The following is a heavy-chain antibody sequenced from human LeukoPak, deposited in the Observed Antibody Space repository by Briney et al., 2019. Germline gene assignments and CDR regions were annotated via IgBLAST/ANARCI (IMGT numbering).Heavy chain of an antibody. CDR3: AANIAVAGTIDY. CDR1: GGSIRSYY. V-gene: IGHV4-59*08. D-gene: IGHD6-19*01. Sequence: SETLSPPCPVPGGSIRSYYLGWIRQPPGKGLGWIGYIYYSGSTNYNPSLKSRVTISVDTSKNQFSLKLSSVTAADTAVYYCAANIAVAGTIDYWGQGTLVTVSS. CDR2: IYYSGST. J-gene: IGHJ4*02.